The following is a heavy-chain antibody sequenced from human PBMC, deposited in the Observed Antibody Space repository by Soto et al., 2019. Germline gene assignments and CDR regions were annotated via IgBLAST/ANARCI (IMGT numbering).Heavy chain of an antibody. CDR2: IYPGDSDT. CDR3: ARVLVVGATLISTYFDY. Sequence: GESLKISCKGSGYSFTSYWIGWVRQMPGKGLEWMGIIYPGDSDTRYSPSFQGQVTISADKSISTAYLQWSSLKASDTAMYYCARVLVVGATLISTYFDYWGQGTLVTVSS. V-gene: IGHV5-51*01. J-gene: IGHJ4*02. D-gene: IGHD1-26*01. CDR1: GYSFTSYW.